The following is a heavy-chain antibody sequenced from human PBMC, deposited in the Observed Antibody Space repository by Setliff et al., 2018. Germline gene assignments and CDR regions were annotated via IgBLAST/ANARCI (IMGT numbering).Heavy chain of an antibody. Sequence: ASVKVSCKTSGYTFISYGINWVRQAPGQGLEWMGWISAYAQKFQGRVTMTSDTSTNTVYLEVSSLRSEDTAVYFCARDRFYNSWSGTSITAPHDAFDIWGQGTMVTVSS. J-gene: IGHJ3*02. CDR3: ARDRFYNSWSGTSITAPHDAFDI. V-gene: IGHV1-18*01. CDR2: ISA. D-gene: IGHD3-3*01. CDR1: GYTFISYG.